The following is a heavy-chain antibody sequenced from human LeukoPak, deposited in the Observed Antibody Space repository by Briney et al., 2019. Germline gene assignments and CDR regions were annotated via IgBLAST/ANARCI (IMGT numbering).Heavy chain of an antibody. CDR3: ARDGSGYLDY. V-gene: IGHV3-48*04. CDR1: GFIFSSYS. Sequence: PGGSLRLSCVASGFIFSSYSMNWVRQAPGKGLEWVSYISSTSSIIYYADSVKGRFTISRGNAKNSLYLQMNSLRAEDTAVYFCARDGSGYLDYCGQGALVTVSS. CDR2: ISSTSSII. D-gene: IGHD3-22*01. J-gene: IGHJ4*02.